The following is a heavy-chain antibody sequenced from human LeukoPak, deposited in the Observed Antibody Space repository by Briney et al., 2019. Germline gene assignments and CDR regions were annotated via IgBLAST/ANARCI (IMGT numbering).Heavy chain of an antibody. J-gene: IGHJ3*02. CDR2: ISSTSSTI. CDR1: GFTFSSYT. CDR3: ARAPSARHIVVVTAVLDAFDI. D-gene: IGHD2-21*02. Sequence: PGGSLRLSCAASGFTFSSYTMNWVRQAPGKGLEWVSYISSTSSTIYYADSVKGRFTISRDNAKNSLYLQMNSLRAEDTAVYYCARAPSARHIVVVTAVLDAFDIWGQGTMVTVSS. V-gene: IGHV3-48*04.